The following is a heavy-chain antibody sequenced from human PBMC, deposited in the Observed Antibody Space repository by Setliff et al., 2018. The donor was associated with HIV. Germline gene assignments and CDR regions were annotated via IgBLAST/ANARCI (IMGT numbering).Heavy chain of an antibody. CDR2: TWYEGSNK. V-gene: IGHV3-33*06. CDR3: AKDPAVNAYGDYPLGGMDV. J-gene: IGHJ6*04. Sequence: GGSLRLSCEASGFTFSSKGMHWVRQAPGKGLEWVAITWYEGSNKYYADSVKCRFTISRDNSKKMLFLQMNSLRAEDTAVYYCAKDPAVNAYGDYPLGGMDVWGKGTTVTVSS. CDR1: GFTFSSKG. D-gene: IGHD4-17*01.